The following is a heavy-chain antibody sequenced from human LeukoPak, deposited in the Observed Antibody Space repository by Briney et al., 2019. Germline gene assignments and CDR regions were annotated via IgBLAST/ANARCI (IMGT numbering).Heavy chain of an antibody. CDR1: GFTFSSYG. CDR3: AKDWGVYSSSFGVDC. J-gene: IGHJ4*02. Sequence: LTGGSLRLSCAASGFTFSSYGMSWVRQAPGKGLEWVAFIRYDGSNKNYADYVKGRFTISRDNSKNTLYLQMNSLRPEDTAVYYCAKDWGVYSSSFGVDCWGQGTLVTVSS. D-gene: IGHD6-13*01. V-gene: IGHV3-30*02. CDR2: IRYDGSNK.